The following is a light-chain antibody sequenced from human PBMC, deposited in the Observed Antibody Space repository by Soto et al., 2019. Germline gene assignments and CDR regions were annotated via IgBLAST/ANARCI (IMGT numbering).Light chain of an antibody. Sequence: QSVLTQPHSASGTPGQRVTISCSGSSSNIGSNYGYWYQQLPGTAPKLLIYRNNQRPSGVPDLFSGSKSGTSASLAISGLRSEDADDYYCAAWDDSLSVLFGGGTKLTVL. V-gene: IGLV1-47*01. CDR1: SSNIGSNY. CDR2: RNN. J-gene: IGLJ2*01. CDR3: AAWDDSLSVL.